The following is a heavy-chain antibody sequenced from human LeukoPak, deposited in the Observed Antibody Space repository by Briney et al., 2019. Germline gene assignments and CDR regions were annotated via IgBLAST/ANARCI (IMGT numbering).Heavy chain of an antibody. Sequence: PGGSLRLSCAASGFTFSSYSMNWVRQAPGKGLEWVSSISSSSSYIYYADSVKGRFTISRDNAKNSLYLQMNSLRAEDTAVYYCARAQVFGAGATGDYWAREPWSPSPQ. J-gene: IGHJ4*02. CDR1: GFTFSSYS. CDR2: ISSSSSYI. V-gene: IGHV3-21*01. CDR3: ARAQVFGAGATGDY. D-gene: IGHD1-26*01.